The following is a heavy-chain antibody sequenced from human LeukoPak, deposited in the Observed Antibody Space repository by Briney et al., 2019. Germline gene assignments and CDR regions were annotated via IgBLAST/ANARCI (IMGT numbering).Heavy chain of an antibody. D-gene: IGHD3-10*01. CDR2: INPNSGGT. CDR3: ARDKEVAYYYGSGSYHYYYGMDV. V-gene: IGHV1-2*04. Sequence: GASVKVSCKASGYTFTGYYMHWVRQAPGQGLEWMGWINPNSGGTNYAQKFQGWVTMTRDTSISTAYMELSRLRSDDTAVYYCARDKEVAYYYGSGSYHYYYGMDVWGQGTTVTVSS. CDR1: GYTFTGYY. J-gene: IGHJ6*02.